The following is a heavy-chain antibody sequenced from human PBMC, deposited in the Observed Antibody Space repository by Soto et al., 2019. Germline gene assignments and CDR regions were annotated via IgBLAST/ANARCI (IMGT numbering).Heavy chain of an antibody. D-gene: IGHD3-22*01. CDR1: GGMFYSSA. CDR3: ARVVSSGYEIDY. J-gene: IGHJ4*02. Sequence: ASVKVSCKASGGMFYSSAINWVRQAPGQGLEWMGWISAYNGNTNYAQKLQGRVTMTTDTSTSTAYMELRSLRSDDTAVYYCARVVSSGYEIDYWGQGTLVTVSS. V-gene: IGHV1-18*04. CDR2: ISAYNGNT.